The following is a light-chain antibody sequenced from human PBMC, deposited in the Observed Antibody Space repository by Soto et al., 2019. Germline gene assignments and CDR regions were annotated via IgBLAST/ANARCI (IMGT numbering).Light chain of an antibody. V-gene: IGKV3-15*01. CDR3: QQYYDWPIT. CDR2: DAS. CDR1: QSVSSN. J-gene: IGKJ5*01. Sequence: EIVLTQSPGTLSLSPGERATLSCRASQSVSSNLAWYQQKPGQAPRLLIYDASTRATGIPARFSGSGSGTEFTLTISSLQSEDFAVYYCQQYYDWPITFGKGTRREIK.